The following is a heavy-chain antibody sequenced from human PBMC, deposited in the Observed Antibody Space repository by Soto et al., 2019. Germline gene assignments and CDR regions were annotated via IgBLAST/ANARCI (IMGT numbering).Heavy chain of an antibody. CDR1: GFTFSHYA. CDR3: AKSYYDLSVDY. V-gene: IGHV3-23*01. J-gene: IGHJ4*02. CDR2: ISGSGGGT. Sequence: GGSLRLSCAASGFTFSHYAMKWVRQAPGKGLEWVSRISGSGGGTSYADSVKGRFTISRDNSKNTLYLQMNSLRAEDTAVYYCAKSYYDLSVDYWGQGTLVTVSS. D-gene: IGHD3-22*01.